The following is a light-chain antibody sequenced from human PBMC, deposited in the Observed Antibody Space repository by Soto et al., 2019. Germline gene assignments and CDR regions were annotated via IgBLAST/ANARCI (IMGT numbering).Light chain of an antibody. CDR2: GAA. CDR3: QQYGSSPGVT. Sequence: EIVLTQSPGTLSLSPGESATLSCRASQSVSSNYLAWYQQKLGQAPRLLLYGAARRATGIPDRFSGSGSGTDFTLTINRLEPEDFAVYYCQQYGSSPGVTFGQGTRLEIK. V-gene: IGKV3-20*01. J-gene: IGKJ5*01. CDR1: QSVSSNY.